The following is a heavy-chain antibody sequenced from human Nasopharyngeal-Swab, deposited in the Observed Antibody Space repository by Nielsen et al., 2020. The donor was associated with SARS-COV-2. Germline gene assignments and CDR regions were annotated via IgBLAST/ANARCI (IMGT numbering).Heavy chain of an antibody. CDR2: ISYDGSNK. V-gene: IGHV3-30*18. CDR3: AKDQGSGWLQSYYYYYGMDV. J-gene: IGHJ6*02. Sequence: GGSLTLSCAASGFTFSSYGMHWVRQAPGKGLEWVAVISYDGSNKYYADSVKGRFTISRDNSKNTLYLQMNSLRAEDTAVYYCAKDQGSGWLQSYYYYYGMDVWGQGTTVTVSS. CDR1: GFTFSSYG. D-gene: IGHD6-19*01.